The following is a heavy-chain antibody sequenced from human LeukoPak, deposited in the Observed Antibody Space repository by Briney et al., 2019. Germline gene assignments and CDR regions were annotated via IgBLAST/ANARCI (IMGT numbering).Heavy chain of an antibody. Sequence: SETLSLTCAVSGYSISSGYYWGWIRQPPGKGLEWIGSIYHSGSTYYNPSLKSRVTISVDTSKNQFSLKLSSVTAADTAVYYCARSTYYDSWSGYHLGNFDYWGQGTLVTVSS. D-gene: IGHD3-3*01. CDR3: ARSTYYDSWSGYHLGNFDY. CDR2: IYHSGST. V-gene: IGHV4-38-2*01. J-gene: IGHJ4*02. CDR1: GYSISSGYY.